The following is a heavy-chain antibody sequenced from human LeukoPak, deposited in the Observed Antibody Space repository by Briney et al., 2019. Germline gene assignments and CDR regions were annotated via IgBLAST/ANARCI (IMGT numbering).Heavy chain of an antibody. J-gene: IGHJ4*02. V-gene: IGHV3-48*01. D-gene: IGHD3-22*01. CDR1: GFTFSSYS. CDR3: AREPHNYDSSGYYDY. CDR2: ISSSSSTI. Sequence: GGSLRLSCAASGFTFSSYSMNWVRQAPGKGLEWVSYISSSSSTIYYADSVKGRFTISRDNAKNSLYLQMNSLRAEDTAVYYCAREPHNYDSSGYYDYWGQGTLVTVSS.